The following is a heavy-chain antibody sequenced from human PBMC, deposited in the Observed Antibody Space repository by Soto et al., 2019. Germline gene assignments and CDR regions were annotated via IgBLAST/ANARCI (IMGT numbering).Heavy chain of an antibody. J-gene: IGHJ4*02. CDR2: ISSSSYI. Sequence: GGSLRLSCAASGFTFSSYSMNWVRQAPGKGLEWVSSISSSSYIYYADSVKGRFTISRDNAKNSLYLQMNSLRAEDTAVYYCARDRTATVYFDYWGQGTLVTVSS. D-gene: IGHD2-15*01. V-gene: IGHV3-21*01. CDR3: ARDRTATVYFDY. CDR1: GFTFSSYS.